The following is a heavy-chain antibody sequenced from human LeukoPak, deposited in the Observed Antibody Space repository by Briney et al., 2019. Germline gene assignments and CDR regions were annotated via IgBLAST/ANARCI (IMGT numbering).Heavy chain of an antibody. J-gene: IGHJ5*02. CDR1: GFTFSSYS. CDR3: ARGATARFDP. Sequence: GGSLRLSCAASGFTFSSYSMNWVRQAPGKGLEWVSSISSSSSYIYHADSVKGRFTISRDNAKNSLYLQMNSLRAEDTAVYYCARGATARFDPWGQGTLVTVSS. CDR2: ISSSSSYI. V-gene: IGHV3-21*01.